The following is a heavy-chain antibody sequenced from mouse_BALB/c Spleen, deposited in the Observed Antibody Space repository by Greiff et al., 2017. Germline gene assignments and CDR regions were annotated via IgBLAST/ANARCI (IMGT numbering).Heavy chain of an antibody. CDR1: GYTFTSYY. V-gene: IGHV1S81*02. D-gene: IGHD2-4*01. CDR2: INPSNGGT. CDR3: TRSTMITTSLAY. Sequence: QVQLQQSGAELVKPGASVKLSCKASGYTFTSYYMYWVKQRPGQGLEWIGEINPSNGGTNFNEKFKSKATLTVDKSSSTAYMQLSSLTSEDSAVYYCTRSTMITTSLAYWGQGTLVTVSA. J-gene: IGHJ3*01.